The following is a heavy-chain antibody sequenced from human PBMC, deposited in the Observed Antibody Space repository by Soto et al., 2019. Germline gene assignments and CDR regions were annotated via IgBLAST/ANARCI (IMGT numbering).Heavy chain of an antibody. V-gene: IGHV1-18*01. J-gene: IGHJ6*01. CDR2: ISAYNGNT. Sequence: KSSVYRLSIDLVGRLLLETKQGLEWMGWISAYNGNTNYAQKLQGRVTMTTDTSTSTAYMELRSLRSDDTAVYYFARLYCISTSCYLGMDVWVQGTTDT. D-gene: IGHD2-2*01. CDR1: VYRLSIDL. CDR3: ARLYCISTSCYLGMDV.